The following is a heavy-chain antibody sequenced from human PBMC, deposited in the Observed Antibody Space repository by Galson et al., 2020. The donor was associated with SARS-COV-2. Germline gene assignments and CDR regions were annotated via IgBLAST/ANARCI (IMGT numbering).Heavy chain of an antibody. CDR3: AKDRRANYADPREAFDI. CDR1: GFTFSTYG. CDR2: ISYSGGGR. V-gene: IGHV3-23*01. Sequence: GGSLRLSCAASGFTFSTYGMTWVRQAPGKGLEWVAGISYSGGGRFYADSVRGRFTISRDNSKNTLYLQMNILRVEDTAIYYCAKDRRANYADPREAFDIWGQGTMVTVSS. J-gene: IGHJ3*02. D-gene: IGHD4-17*01.